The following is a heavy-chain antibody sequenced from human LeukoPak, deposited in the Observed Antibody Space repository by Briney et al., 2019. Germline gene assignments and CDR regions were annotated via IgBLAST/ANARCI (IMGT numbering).Heavy chain of an antibody. CDR3: ARDLPQIEY. D-gene: IGHD3-22*01. Sequence: GGSLRFSCAASGFTFSSFDMTWVRQAPGKGLEWVSTISVSATNTYYADSVKGRFTISRDNSKNSLYLQMNSLRAEDTALYYCARDLPQIEYWGQGTLVTVSS. CDR2: ISVSATNT. CDR1: GFTFSSFD. V-gene: IGHV3-23*01. J-gene: IGHJ4*02.